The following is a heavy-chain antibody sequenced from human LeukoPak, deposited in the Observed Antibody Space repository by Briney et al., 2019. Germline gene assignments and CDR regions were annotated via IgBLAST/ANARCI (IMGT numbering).Heavy chain of an antibody. CDR1: GFTFSRFE. CDR3: ARDVGGGYYLFTENQ. Sequence: QPGGSLRLSCAASGFTFSRFEMNWVRQAPGKGLEWVAYIDSSGRTIFYADSVKGRFTISRDNAKNSLYLQMDSLRVEDTAVYFCARDVGGGYYLFTENQWGQGTLVTVSS. CDR2: IDSSGRTI. J-gene: IGHJ4*02. D-gene: IGHD3-3*01. V-gene: IGHV3-48*03.